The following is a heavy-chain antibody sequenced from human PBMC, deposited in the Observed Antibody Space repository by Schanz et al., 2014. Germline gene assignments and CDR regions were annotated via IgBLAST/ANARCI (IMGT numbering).Heavy chain of an antibody. Sequence: GPEVKEPGASVKVSCEASRYTFNTYGLNWVRQAPGQGLEWMGWISAYTNNTNYAQKVQGRVTMTTDTSTGTAYMELRSLRSDDTAVYYCARDRRRYCSTASCLHDNWFDPWGQGTLVIASS. J-gene: IGHJ5*02. CDR1: RYTFNTYG. V-gene: IGHV1-18*01. CDR2: ISAYTNNT. CDR3: ARDRRRYCSTASCLHDNWFDP. D-gene: IGHD2-2*01.